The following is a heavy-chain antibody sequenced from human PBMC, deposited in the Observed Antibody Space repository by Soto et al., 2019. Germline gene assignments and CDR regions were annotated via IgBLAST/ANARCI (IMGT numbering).Heavy chain of an antibody. V-gene: IGHV1-8*01. Sequence: QVQVVQSRAEVKKPGASVKVSCKTSGYTFTEYDINWVRQAPGQGLEYMGWVSPENRNAGYAPQFRGRVSMTADTAINTVYLELTTLTYEDTAVYYCEVTTGYWGQGTMVTVSS. J-gene: IGHJ4*02. D-gene: IGHD4-17*01. CDR1: GYTFTEYD. CDR3: EVTTGY. CDR2: VSPENRNA.